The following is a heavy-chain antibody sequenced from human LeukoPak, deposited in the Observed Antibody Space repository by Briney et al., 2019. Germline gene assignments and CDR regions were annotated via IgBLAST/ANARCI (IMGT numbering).Heavy chain of an antibody. V-gene: IGHV4-61*01. CDR3: ASYSYGLQDWFDP. CDR1: GGSVSSGSYY. D-gene: IGHD5-18*01. Sequence: SETLSLTCTVSGGSVSSGSYYWSWIRQPPGKGLEWIGYIYYSGSTNYNPSLKSRVTISVDTSKNQFSLELSSVTAADTAVYYCASYSYGLQDWFDPWGQGTLVTVSS. J-gene: IGHJ5*02. CDR2: IYYSGST.